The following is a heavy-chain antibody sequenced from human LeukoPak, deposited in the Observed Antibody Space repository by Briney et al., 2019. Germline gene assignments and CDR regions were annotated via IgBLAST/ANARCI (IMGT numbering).Heavy chain of an antibody. J-gene: IGHJ3*02. Sequence: PGGSLRLSCAASGFTFSSYWMSWVRQAPGKGLEWVANIKQDGRAKYYVGSVKGRFTISRDNVKNSLYLQMNSLRAEDTAVYYCAREVVTMIGVSPDAFDIWGQGTMVTVSS. CDR2: IKQDGRAK. V-gene: IGHV3-7*03. D-gene: IGHD3-22*01. CDR1: GFTFSSYW. CDR3: AREVVTMIGVSPDAFDI.